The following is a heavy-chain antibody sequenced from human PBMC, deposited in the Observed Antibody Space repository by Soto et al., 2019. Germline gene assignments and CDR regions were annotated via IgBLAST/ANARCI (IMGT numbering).Heavy chain of an antibody. Sequence: PGGSLRLSCAASGFTFSSYSMNWVRQAPGKGLEWVSSISSSSSYIYYADSVKGRFTISRDNAKNSLYLQMNSLRAEDTAVYYCARDRGLYYYYYYYMDVWGKGTTVTVSS. D-gene: IGHD1-26*01. J-gene: IGHJ6*03. CDR2: ISSSSSYI. CDR1: GFTFSSYS. CDR3: ARDRGLYYYYYYYMDV. V-gene: IGHV3-21*01.